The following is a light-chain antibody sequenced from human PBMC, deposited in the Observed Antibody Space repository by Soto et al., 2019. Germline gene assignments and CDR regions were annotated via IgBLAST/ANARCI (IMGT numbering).Light chain of an antibody. V-gene: IGKV3-20*01. J-gene: IGKJ1*01. CDR2: SVS. CDR1: QTVSSK. CDR3: LHHGSSLWT. Sequence: EIVMTQSPASLSVSPGERATLSCRASQTVSSKLAWHQQKPGQTPRLLIYSVSSRATGIPDRFSGSGSGTDFTLTISRLEPEDFAMYYCLHHGSSLWTFGQGTKV.